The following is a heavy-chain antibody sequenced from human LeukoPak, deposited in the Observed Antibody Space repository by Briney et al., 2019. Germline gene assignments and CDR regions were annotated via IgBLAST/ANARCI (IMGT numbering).Heavy chain of an antibody. CDR3: ARDVGTTSSIF. J-gene: IGHJ4*02. CDR2: ISYDGSNK. V-gene: IGHV3-30-3*01. Sequence: PGGSLRLSCAASGFTFSSYAMHWVRQAPGEGLEWVAVISYDGSNKYYADSVKGRFTISRDNSRNTLYLQMNSLRAEDTAVYYCARDVGTTSSIFWGQGTLVTVSS. D-gene: IGHD1-1*01. CDR1: GFTFSSYA.